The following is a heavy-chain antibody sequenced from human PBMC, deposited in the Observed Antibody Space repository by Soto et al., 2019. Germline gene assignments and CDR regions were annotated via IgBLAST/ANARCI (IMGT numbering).Heavy chain of an antibody. J-gene: IGHJ6*02. D-gene: IGHD2-2*01. CDR1: GGTFSSYA. Sequence: GASLKVSCKASGGTFSSYAISWVRQAPGQGLEWMGGIIPIFGTANYAQKFQGRVTITADESTSTAYMELSSLRSEDTAVYYCARELTDIVLVPASKGSYYGMDVWGQGTTVTVYS. CDR2: IIPIFGTA. V-gene: IGHV1-69*13. CDR3: ARELTDIVLVPASKGSYYGMDV.